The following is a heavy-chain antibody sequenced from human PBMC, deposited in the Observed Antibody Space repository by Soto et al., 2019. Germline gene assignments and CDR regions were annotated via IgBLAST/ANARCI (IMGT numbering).Heavy chain of an antibody. CDR3: ARDTPPTDY. CDR1: GYTFTSYH. Sequence: QVQLVQSGAEVKKPGASVKVSCKTSGYTFTSYHISWVRQAPGQGLEWMGWISAYNTNTNSARKFQGRVTMTTDTLTSTAYMELRSLRSDDTAVYYCARDTPPTDYWGQGTLVTVSS. J-gene: IGHJ4*02. V-gene: IGHV1-18*01. CDR2: ISAYNTNT.